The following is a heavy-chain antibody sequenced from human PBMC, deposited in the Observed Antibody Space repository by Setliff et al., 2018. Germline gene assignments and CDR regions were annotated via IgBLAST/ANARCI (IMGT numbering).Heavy chain of an antibody. D-gene: IGHD1-1*01. J-gene: IGHJ6*03. CDR1: GGTFRSYG. Sequence: ASVKVSCKASGGTFRSYGISWVRQAPGQGLEWMGGTIPSFGSTNYAQKFQDRVTIITDESTSTAYMELSSLRSEDTAMYYCARGGVETRSSTDYRCYMDVWGKGTTVTVSS. CDR2: TIPSFGST. CDR3: ARGGVETRSSTDYRCYMDV. V-gene: IGHV1-69*05.